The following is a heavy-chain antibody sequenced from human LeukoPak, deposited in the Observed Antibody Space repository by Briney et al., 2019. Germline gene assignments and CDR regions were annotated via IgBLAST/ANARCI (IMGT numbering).Heavy chain of an antibody. V-gene: IGHV5-51*01. J-gene: IGHJ4*02. Sequence: ESLKISCQGSGYSFASYWIGWVRQMPGKGLEWMGIIYPGDSDTRYSPSFQGQVTISADKSISTAYLQWSSLKASDTAMYYCARLRDTAMVYHYWGQGTLVTVSS. D-gene: IGHD5-18*01. CDR2: IYPGDSDT. CDR3: ARLRDTAMVYHY. CDR1: GYSFASYW.